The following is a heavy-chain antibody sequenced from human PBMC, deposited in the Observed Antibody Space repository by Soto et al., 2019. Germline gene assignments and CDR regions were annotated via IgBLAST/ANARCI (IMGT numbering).Heavy chain of an antibody. CDR2: INPNSGGT. CDR1: GYTFTGYY. D-gene: IGHD5-18*01. V-gene: IGHV1-2*04. CDR3: ARGVDTAMVQYYYYGMDV. J-gene: IGHJ6*04. Sequence: GASVKVSCKASGYTFTGYYMHWVRQAPGQGLEWMGWINPNSGGTNYAQKFQGWVTMTRDTSISTAYMELSRLRSDDTAVYHCARGVDTAMVQYYYYGMDVWGKGTTVTVSS.